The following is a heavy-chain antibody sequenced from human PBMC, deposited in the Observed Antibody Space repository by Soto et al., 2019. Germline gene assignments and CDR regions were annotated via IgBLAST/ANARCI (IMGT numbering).Heavy chain of an antibody. D-gene: IGHD5-12*01. CDR1: GGTSSSYA. CDR2: IIPIFGTA. V-gene: IGHV1-69*13. J-gene: IGHJ3*02. CDR3: ARGRDGYNGDAFDI. Sequence: SVKVSCKASGGTSSSYAISWVRQAPGQGLEWMGGIIPIFGTANYAQKFQGRVTITADESTSTAYMELSSLRSEDTAVYYCARGRDGYNGDAFDIWGQGTMVTVS.